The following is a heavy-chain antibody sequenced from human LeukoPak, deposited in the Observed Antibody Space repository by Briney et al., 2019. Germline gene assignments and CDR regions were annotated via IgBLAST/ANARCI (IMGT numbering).Heavy chain of an antibody. V-gene: IGHV3-74*01. Sequence: PGGSLRLSCAASGFTFNSFLMHWVRDAPGKGLMWVSYVSRDGVATQYADSVKGRFTISRDNAKNTLYLNMNSLRADDTAIYYCARAQGAPYPYYMDVWGKGTTVIVS. J-gene: IGHJ6*03. CDR3: ARAQGAPYPYYMDV. D-gene: IGHD3-16*01. CDR2: VSRDGVAT. CDR1: GFTFNSFL.